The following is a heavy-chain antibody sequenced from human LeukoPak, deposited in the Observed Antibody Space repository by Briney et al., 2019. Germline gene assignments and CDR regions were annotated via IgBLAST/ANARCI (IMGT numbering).Heavy chain of an antibody. CDR2: IYSDGGST. J-gene: IGHJ3*01. CDR1: GFTFSTSW. Sequence: GGSLRLSCAASGFTFSTSWMHWVRQTPGKGLVWVSRIYSDGGSTTYADSVKGRFTISRDNAKNTLYLQMNRLRAEDTAVYYCALDAGHAFYFWGQGTMVTVSS. CDR3: ALDAGHAFYF. V-gene: IGHV3-74*01.